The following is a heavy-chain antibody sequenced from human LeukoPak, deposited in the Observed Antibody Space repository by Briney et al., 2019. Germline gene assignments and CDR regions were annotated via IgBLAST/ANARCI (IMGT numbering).Heavy chain of an antibody. Sequence: GGSLRLSCAASGFTFSSYAMSWVRQAPGKGLEWVSLAGWAGGTTYYSDSVRGRFTISRDSGKNSVYLQMNSLTTDDTAFYFCAKELDTMFFDYWGQGALVTVSS. V-gene: IGHV3-43*01. CDR3: AKELDTMFFDY. D-gene: IGHD5-18*01. CDR2: AGWAGGTT. CDR1: GFTFSSYA. J-gene: IGHJ4*02.